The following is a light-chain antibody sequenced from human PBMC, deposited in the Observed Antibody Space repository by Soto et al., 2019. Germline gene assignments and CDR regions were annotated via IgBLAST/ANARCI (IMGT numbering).Light chain of an antibody. J-gene: IGKJ1*01. Sequence: DIQMTQSPSSLSASVGDRVTITCRSSQSLNRWLAWYQQKPGKAPKLLIYEASSLESGVPSRFSGRGSGTEFTLTISRLQPDDFATYYCQQYSGYSRTFGQGTKVEIK. V-gene: IGKV1-5*03. CDR2: EAS. CDR1: QSLNRW. CDR3: QQYSGYSRT.